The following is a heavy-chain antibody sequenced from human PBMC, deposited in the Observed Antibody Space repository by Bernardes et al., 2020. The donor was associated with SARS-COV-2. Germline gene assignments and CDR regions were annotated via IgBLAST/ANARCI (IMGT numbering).Heavy chain of an antibody. CDR3: ARDLGRSYSTDHYYHSGMGV. V-gene: IGHV3-7*04. Sequence: GGSLRLSCAASGFTFNRYWMTWVRQAAGKGLEWVANINQGGSEKFYVDSVKGRFTVSRDNAENSLYLQMNSLRAEDTAVYYCARDLGRSYSTDHYYHSGMGVWGQGTSITDSS. D-gene: IGHD2-15*01. CDR2: INQGGSEK. CDR1: GFTFNRYW. J-gene: IGHJ6*02.